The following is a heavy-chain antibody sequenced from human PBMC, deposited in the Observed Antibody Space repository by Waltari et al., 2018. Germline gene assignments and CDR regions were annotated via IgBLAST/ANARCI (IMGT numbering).Heavy chain of an antibody. J-gene: IGHJ4*02. D-gene: IGHD3-16*01. V-gene: IGHV5-51*01. CDR1: GGTFSSYA. CDR2: IYPGDSDT. CDR3: ARRFGGSHSFGY. Sequence: VQLVQSGAEVKKPGSSVKVSCKASGGTFSSYALSWVRQMPGKGLEWMGIIYPGDSDTRYSPSFQGQVTISADKSISTAYLQWSSLKASDTAMYYCARRFGGSHSFGYWGQGTLVTVSS.